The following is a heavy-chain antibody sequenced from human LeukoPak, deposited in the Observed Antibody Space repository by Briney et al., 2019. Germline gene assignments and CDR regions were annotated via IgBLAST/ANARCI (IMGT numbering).Heavy chain of an antibody. V-gene: IGHV3-21*01. Sequence: PGGSLRLSCAASGFTFTGYALHWVRQAPGKGLEWVSSISSSSSYIYYADSVKGRFTISRDNAKNSLYLQMNSLRAEDTAVYYCARDFEWELIPRNNWFDPWGQGTLVTVSS. CDR2: ISSSSSYI. CDR1: GFTFTGYA. CDR3: ARDFEWELIPRNNWFDP. D-gene: IGHD1-26*01. J-gene: IGHJ5*02.